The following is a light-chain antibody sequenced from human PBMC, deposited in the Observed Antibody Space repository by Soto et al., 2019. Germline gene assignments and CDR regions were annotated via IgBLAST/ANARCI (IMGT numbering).Light chain of an antibody. CDR1: SGHSSYA. CDR2: LDSDGSH. V-gene: IGLV4-69*01. J-gene: IGLJ2*01. CDR3: QTWGTGIHVV. Sequence: VLTQSPSASASLGASVKLTCTLSSGHSSYAIAWHQQQPEKGPRYLMKLDSDGSHTKGDAIPDRFSGSSSGTERYLTIYSLQSEDEADYYCQTWGTGIHVVFGGGTKLTVL.